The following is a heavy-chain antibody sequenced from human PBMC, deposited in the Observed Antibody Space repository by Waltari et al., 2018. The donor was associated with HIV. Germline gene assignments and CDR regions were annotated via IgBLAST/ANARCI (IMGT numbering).Heavy chain of an antibody. J-gene: IGHJ4*02. V-gene: IGHV4-38-2*02. CDR2: IFHSGST. CDR3: ARDESSGYYSW. Sequence: QVQLQESGPGLVKPSETLSLTCAVSGYSISSGYYWGWIRQPPGKGLEWIGSIFHSGSTYYNPPLTSRVTISADTSKNQFFLKLSSVTAADTAVYYCARDESSGYYSWWGQGTLVTV. D-gene: IGHD3-22*01. CDR1: GYSISSGYY.